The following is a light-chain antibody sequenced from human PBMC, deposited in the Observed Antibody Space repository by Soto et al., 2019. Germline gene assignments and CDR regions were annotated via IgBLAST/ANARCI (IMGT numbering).Light chain of an antibody. V-gene: IGLV2-14*01. CDR3: SSYTTTNTVL. CDR2: EVS. J-gene: IGLJ2*01. Sequence: QPVLTQPASVSGSPGQSITISCTGTSSDVGAHKYVSWYQQHPGKAPKLIIYEVSDRPSGVSPRFSGSKSGNTASLTISGLQAEDEAHYYCSSYTTTNTVLFGGGTKVTVL. CDR1: SSDVGAHKY.